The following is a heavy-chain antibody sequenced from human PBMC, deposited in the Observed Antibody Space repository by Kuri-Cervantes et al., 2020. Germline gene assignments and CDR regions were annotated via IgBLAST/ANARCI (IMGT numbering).Heavy chain of an antibody. D-gene: IGHD3-10*01. CDR1: GFTFVDYA. J-gene: IGHJ5*02. CDR2: ISWSGGSI. V-gene: IGHV3-9*01. CDR3: ARELGVERLDP. Sequence: GGSLRLSCAASGFTFVDYAMHWVRQAPGKGLEWVSGISWSGGSIAYADSVKGRFTISRDNAKNFLYLQTNSLRPEDTAVYYCARELGVERLDPWGQGTLVTVSS.